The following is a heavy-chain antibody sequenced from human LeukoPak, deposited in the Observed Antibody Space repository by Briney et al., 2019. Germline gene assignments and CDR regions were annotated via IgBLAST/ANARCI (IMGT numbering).Heavy chain of an antibody. Sequence: GSSVKVSCKASGGTFSSNAIAWVRQAPGQRLELMGRIIPIIGITTDEQKFPGRLTGTADKATNTAYMALSSLRSEDTAIYYCARYGESSDYDFRRHSFFDSWGQGTLITVSS. D-gene: IGHD5-12*01. CDR1: GGTFSSNA. J-gene: IGHJ4*02. CDR3: ARYGESSDYDFRRHSFFDS. CDR2: IIPIIGIT. V-gene: IGHV1-69*04.